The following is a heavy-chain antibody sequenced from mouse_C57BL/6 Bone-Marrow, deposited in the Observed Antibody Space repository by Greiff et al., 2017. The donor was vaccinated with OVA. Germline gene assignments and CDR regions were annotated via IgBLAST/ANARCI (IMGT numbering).Heavy chain of an antibody. CDR2: IDPSDSYT. Sequence: QVQLQQPGAELVKPGASVKLSCKASGYTFTSYWMQWVKQRPGQGLEWIGEIDPSDSYTNYNQKFKGKATLTVDTSSSTAYMQLSSLTSEDAAVEYCARESYYDLDYWGQGTTRTVSS. CDR1: GYTFTSYW. D-gene: IGHD1-1*01. J-gene: IGHJ2*01. V-gene: IGHV1-50*01. CDR3: ARESYYDLDY.